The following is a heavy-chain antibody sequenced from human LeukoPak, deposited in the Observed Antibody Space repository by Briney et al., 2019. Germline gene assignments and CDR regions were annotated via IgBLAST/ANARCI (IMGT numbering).Heavy chain of an antibody. Sequence: SETLSLTCTVSGGSISNYYWSWIRQPPGKGLEWVGYVHSSGSTRYNPSLRSRVAISVDTSKNQCSLNLSSVTAADTAVYYCARLLKASGVVVGAATVRAFDIWGQGTMVTVSS. D-gene: IGHD2-15*01. CDR3: ARLLKASGVVVGAATVRAFDI. CDR2: VHSSGST. V-gene: IGHV4-4*08. J-gene: IGHJ3*02. CDR1: GGSISNYY.